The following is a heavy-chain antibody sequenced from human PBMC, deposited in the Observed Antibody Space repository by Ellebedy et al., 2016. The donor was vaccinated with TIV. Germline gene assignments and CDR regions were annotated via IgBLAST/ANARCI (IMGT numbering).Heavy chain of an antibody. V-gene: IGHV1-18*01. CDR3: ATGIRQWLAPGTDAFDI. D-gene: IGHD6-19*01. Sequence: ASVKVSCXASGYTFTSYGISWVRQAPGQGLEWMGWISAYNGNTNYAQKLQGRVTMTEDTSTDTAYMELSSLRSEDTAVYYCATGIRQWLAPGTDAFDIWGQGTMVTVSS. CDR1: GYTFTSYG. CDR2: ISAYNGNT. J-gene: IGHJ3*02.